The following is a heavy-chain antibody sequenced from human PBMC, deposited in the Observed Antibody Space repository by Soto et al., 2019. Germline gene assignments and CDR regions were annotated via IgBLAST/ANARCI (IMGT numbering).Heavy chain of an antibody. J-gene: IGHJ4*02. CDR2: IYYSGST. Sequence: PSETLSLTCTVPGGSISSYYWSWIRQPPGKGLEWIGYIYYSGSTNYNPSLKSRVTISVDTSKNQFSLKLSSVTAADTAVYYCARVWGYYFDYWGQGTLVTVS. CDR3: ARVWGYYFDY. CDR1: GGSISSYY. V-gene: IGHV4-59*01. D-gene: IGHD3-10*01.